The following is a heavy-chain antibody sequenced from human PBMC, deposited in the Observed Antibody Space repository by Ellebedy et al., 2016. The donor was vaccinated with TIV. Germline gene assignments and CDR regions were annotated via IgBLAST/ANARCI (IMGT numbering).Heavy chain of an antibody. V-gene: IGHV1-2*04. D-gene: IGHD3-10*01. J-gene: IGHJ5*02. CDR2: INPNSGGT. Sequence: ASVTVSCXASGYTFTGYYMHWVRQAPGQGLEWMGWINPNSGGTNYAQKFQGWVTMTRDTSISTAYMELSRLRSDDTAVYYCARDPSPGGSGRVWFDPWGQGTLVTGAS. CDR1: GYTFTGYY. CDR3: ARDPSPGGSGRVWFDP.